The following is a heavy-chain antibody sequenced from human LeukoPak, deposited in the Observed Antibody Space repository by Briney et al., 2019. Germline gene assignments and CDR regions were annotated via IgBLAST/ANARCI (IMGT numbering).Heavy chain of an antibody. CDR3: AREQRLRQYCYYGMDV. CDR1: GYTFTSYY. Sequence: ASVKVSCKASGYTFTSYYMHWVRQAPGQGLEWMGIINPSGGSTSYAQKFQGRVTMTRDTSTSTVYMELSSLRSEDTAVYYCAREQRLRQYCYYGMDVWGQGTTVTVSS. CDR2: INPSGGST. J-gene: IGHJ6*02. V-gene: IGHV1-46*01. D-gene: IGHD4-17*01.